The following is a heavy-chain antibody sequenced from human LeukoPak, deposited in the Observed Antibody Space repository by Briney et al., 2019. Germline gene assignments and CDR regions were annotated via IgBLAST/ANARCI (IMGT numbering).Heavy chain of an antibody. D-gene: IGHD3-16*01. CDR3: AREGEVEAFDI. CDR1: GFTFSSYG. CDR2: ISYDGSNK. Sequence: GRSLRLSCAASGFTFSSYGMHWVRQAPGKGLEWVAVISYDGSNKYYADSVKGRFTISRDNSKNTLYLQMNSLRAEDTAVYYCAREGEVEAFDIWGQGTMVTVSS. V-gene: IGHV3-30*19. J-gene: IGHJ3*02.